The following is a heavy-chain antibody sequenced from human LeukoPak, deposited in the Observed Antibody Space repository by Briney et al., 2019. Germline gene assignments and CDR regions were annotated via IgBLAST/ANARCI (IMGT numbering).Heavy chain of an antibody. V-gene: IGHV3-30*02. CDR1: AFTFSSYG. Sequence: PGGSLRLSCAASAFTFSSYGMHWVRLAPGEGLEWLAFIWSDGSNKYYADSVKGRFTFSRDNSKNTLYLQMNSLRAEDTAVYYCAKDTTGGYDEYYYYYLDVWGKGTTVTVSS. CDR3: AKDTTGGYDEYYYYYLDV. CDR2: IWSDGSNK. D-gene: IGHD5-12*01. J-gene: IGHJ6*03.